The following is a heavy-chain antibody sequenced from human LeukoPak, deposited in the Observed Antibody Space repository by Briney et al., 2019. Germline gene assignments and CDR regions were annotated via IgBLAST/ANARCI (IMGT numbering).Heavy chain of an antibody. V-gene: IGHV3-21*01. Sequence: PGGSLRLSCAASGSTFSSYSMNWVRQAPGKGLEWVSSISSSSSYIYYADSVKGRYTISRDNAKNSLYLQMNSLRAEDTAVYYCARGMYSSSLYADYWGQGTLVTVSS. D-gene: IGHD6-13*01. CDR3: ARGMYSSSLYADY. CDR2: ISSSSSYI. CDR1: GSTFSSYS. J-gene: IGHJ4*02.